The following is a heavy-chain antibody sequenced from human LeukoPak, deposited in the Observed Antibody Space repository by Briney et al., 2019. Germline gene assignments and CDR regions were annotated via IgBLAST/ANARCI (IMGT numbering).Heavy chain of an antibody. Sequence: GGSLRLSCAASGFTFSSYSMNWVRQAPGKGLEWVSSISSSSSYIYYADSVKGRFTISRDNAKNSLYLQMNSLRAGDTAVYYCARSPLRFLEWFDYYGMDVWGQGTTVTVSS. J-gene: IGHJ6*02. CDR2: ISSSSSYI. D-gene: IGHD3-3*01. CDR1: GFTFSSYS. CDR3: ARSPLRFLEWFDYYGMDV. V-gene: IGHV3-21*01.